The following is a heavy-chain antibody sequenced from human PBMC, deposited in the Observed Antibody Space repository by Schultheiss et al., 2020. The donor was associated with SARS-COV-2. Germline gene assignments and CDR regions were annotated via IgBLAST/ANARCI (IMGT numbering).Heavy chain of an antibody. CDR3: ARSMVRALDV. CDR2: IRSKANSYAT. D-gene: IGHD3-10*01. Sequence: GGSLRLSCAASGFTFSGSAMHWVRQASGKGLEWVGRIRSKANSYATAYAASVKGRFTISRDDSKNSLYLQMNSLKTEDTAVYYCARSMVRALDVWGQGTTVTVSS. V-gene: IGHV3-73*01. J-gene: IGHJ6*02. CDR1: GFTFSGSA.